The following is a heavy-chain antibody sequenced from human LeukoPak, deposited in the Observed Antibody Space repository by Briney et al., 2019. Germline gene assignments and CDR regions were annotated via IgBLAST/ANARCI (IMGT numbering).Heavy chain of an antibody. D-gene: IGHD3-3*01. J-gene: IGHJ3*02. CDR2: IRYDGSNK. Sequence: GGSLTLSCAVSGFTFSSYGMHWVRQAPGKGLEWVTFIRYDGSNKYYADSVKGRFTISRDNSENTLFLQMNNLRADDTAVYYCARTYYDYWSGPYAFDIWGQGTMVTFSS. V-gene: IGHV3-30*02. CDR3: ARTYYDYWSGPYAFDI. CDR1: GFTFSSYG.